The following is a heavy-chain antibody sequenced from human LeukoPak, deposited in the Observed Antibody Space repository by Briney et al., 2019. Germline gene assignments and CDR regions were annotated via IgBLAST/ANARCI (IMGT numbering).Heavy chain of an antibody. J-gene: IGHJ4*02. Sequence: GGSLRLSFAASGFSFNNYAMYWVRQAPGQGLEWVALISYDGGDKYYAESMKGRITISRDNAENTLYLQMNNLRPDDTAFYFCVKEGVEYSYSYGDYWGQGTLVTVSS. CDR2: ISYDGGDK. V-gene: IGHV3-30*18. CDR1: GFSFNNYA. CDR3: VKEGVEYSYSYGDY. D-gene: IGHD3-16*01.